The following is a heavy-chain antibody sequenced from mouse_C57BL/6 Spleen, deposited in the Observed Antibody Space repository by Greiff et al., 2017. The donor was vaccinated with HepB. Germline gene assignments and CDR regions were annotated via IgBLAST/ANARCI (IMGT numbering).Heavy chain of an antibody. CDR3: ARDGYWYFDV. CDR1: GFTFSDYG. J-gene: IGHJ1*03. V-gene: IGHV5-17*01. CDR2: ISSGSSTI. Sequence: EVKLMESGGGLVKPGGSLKLSCAASGFTFSDYGMHWVRQAPEKGLEWVAYISSGSSTIYYADTVKGRFTISRNNAKNTLFLQRTSLRSEDTAMYYCARDGYWYFDVWGTGTTVTVSS. D-gene: IGHD2-3*01.